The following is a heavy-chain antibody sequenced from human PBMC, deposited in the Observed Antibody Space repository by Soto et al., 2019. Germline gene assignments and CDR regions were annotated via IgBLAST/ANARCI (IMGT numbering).Heavy chain of an antibody. D-gene: IGHD6-13*01. J-gene: IGHJ4*02. V-gene: IGHV3-23*01. CDR1: GFTFGTYA. CDR3: AKILPAAGLDF. Sequence: EVQLLESGGGLVQPGGSLRLSCAASGFTFGTYAMSWVRQAPGKGLEWVSGISASGGSTDHADSVKGRFTISRDNSKNTLYLQMNSLRAEDTALYYCAKILPAAGLDFWGPGTLVTVSS. CDR2: ISASGGST.